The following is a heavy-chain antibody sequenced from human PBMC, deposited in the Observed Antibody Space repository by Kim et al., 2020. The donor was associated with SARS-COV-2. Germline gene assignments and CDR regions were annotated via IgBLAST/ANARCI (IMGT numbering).Heavy chain of an antibody. CDR3: ARHRSTVNAYWYFDL. Sequence: PSFQGKVTLSADRSISTAYLQWSSLKASDTAMYYCARHRSTVNAYWYFDLWGRGTLVTVSS. V-gene: IGHV5-51*01. J-gene: IGHJ2*01. D-gene: IGHD4-4*01.